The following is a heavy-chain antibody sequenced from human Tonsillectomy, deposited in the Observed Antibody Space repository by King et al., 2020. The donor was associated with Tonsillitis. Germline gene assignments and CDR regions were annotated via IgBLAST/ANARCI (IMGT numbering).Heavy chain of an antibody. D-gene: IGHD2-15*01. V-gene: IGHV4-39*07. CDR3: TTSEGGQGHGY. CDR2: IYETGTT. J-gene: IGHJ4*01. CDR1: GGSISSSLYY. Sequence: QLQLQESGPGLVKPSETLSLTCTVSGGSISSSLYYWGWIRQPPXKGLEWVGTIYETGTTYYNPXLKSRVTXSVDTSKNQFSLKLASVTAADTAVYYCTTSEGGQGHGYWGPXTLVTVSS.